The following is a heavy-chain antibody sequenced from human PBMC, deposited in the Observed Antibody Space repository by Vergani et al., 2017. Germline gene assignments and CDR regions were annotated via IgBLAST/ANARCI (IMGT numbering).Heavy chain of an antibody. CDR3: ARFPNIVGENWFDS. V-gene: IGHV4-38-2*02. J-gene: IGHJ5*01. CDR2: FHHTGMT. D-gene: IGHD2/OR15-2a*01. Sequence: QVQPQESGPGLVKPSETLSLTCTVSNYSISRGYFWGWIRRPPGKGLEWIASFHHTGMTYNNPPLKSRVTISVDTSKNLISLKLNSVTAADTALYYCARFPNIVGENWFDSWGQGTLVTVSS. CDR1: NYSISRGYF.